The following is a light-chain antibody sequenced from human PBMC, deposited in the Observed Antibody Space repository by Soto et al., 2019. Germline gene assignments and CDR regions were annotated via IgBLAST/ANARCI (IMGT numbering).Light chain of an antibody. J-gene: IGKJ3*01. CDR1: QDISNY. V-gene: IGKV1-33*01. CDR3: QQYDNLPLAT. CDR2: DAS. Sequence: DIQMTQSPSSLSASVGDRVTITCQASQDISNYLNWYQQKPGKATKLLIYDASNLETGVPSRFSGSGSGTDFTVTISSLQHEAIATYYCQQYDNLPLATFGPGTKVDIK.